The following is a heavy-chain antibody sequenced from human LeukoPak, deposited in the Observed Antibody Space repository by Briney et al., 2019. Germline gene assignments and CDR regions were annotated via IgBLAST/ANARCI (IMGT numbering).Heavy chain of an antibody. CDR2: IYYSGST. D-gene: IGHD3-22*01. Sequence: SETLSLTCAVSGGSISSGGYYWGWIRQPPGKGLEWIGSIYYSGSTYYNPSLKSRVTISVDTSKNQFSLKLSSVTAADTAVYYCARLLGYYYDSSGYRRGSKEYYFDYWGQGTLVTVSS. V-gene: IGHV4-39*01. CDR3: ARLLGYYYDSSGYRRGSKEYYFDY. CDR1: GGSISSGGYY. J-gene: IGHJ4*02.